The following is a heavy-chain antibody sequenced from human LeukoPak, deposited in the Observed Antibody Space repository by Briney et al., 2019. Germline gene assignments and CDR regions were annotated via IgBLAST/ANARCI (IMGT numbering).Heavy chain of an antibody. J-gene: IGHJ3*02. CDR3: ARGPDYYGDYISWFPDAFHI. CDR2: IKYDGTT. D-gene: IGHD4-17*01. Sequence: SETLSLTCAVSGASFSGYFWNWIRQSPEKGREWIGEIKYDGTTNYNPSLTSRVTMSIDKATNQFHLKVTSLTAADTAVYYCARGPDYYGDYISWFPDAFHIWGQGTLVSVSP. CDR1: GASFSGYF. V-gene: IGHV4-34*01.